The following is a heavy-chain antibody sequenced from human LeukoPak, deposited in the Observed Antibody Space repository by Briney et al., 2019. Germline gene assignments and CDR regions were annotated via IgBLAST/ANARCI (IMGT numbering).Heavy chain of an antibody. J-gene: IGHJ4*02. CDR2: INHSGST. D-gene: IGHD3-9*01. CDR3: ARPVVLRYFDRYFFDF. Sequence: KTSETLCLSCAVSGGSFSGYYWSWIRQPPGKGLEWIGEINHSGSTNYNPSLKIRITISVDTSKNQVSLKLSSVTAADTAVYYCARPVVLRYFDRYFFDFWGEETRVTVSS. V-gene: IGHV4-34*01. CDR1: GGSFSGYY.